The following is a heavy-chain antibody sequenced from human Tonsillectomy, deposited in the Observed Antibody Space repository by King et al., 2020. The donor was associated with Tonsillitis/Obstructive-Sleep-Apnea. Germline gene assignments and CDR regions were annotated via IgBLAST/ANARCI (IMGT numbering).Heavy chain of an antibody. V-gene: IGHV4-34*01. Sequence: VQLQQWGAGLLMPSETLSLTCAVYGGFFSGYFWSWIRQTPGKGLEWIGEINHSGSSNYNPSLRSRVTMSVDTVKKQVSLKLTSVTAADTAVYFCARGPGYYGSRDPFDYWGQGTLVTVSS. CDR2: INHSGSS. CDR3: ARGPGYYGSRDPFDY. J-gene: IGHJ4*02. CDR1: GGFFSGYF. D-gene: IGHD3-10*01.